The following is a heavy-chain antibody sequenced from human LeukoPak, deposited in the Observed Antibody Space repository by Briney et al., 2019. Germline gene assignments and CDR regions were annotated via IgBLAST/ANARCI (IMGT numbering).Heavy chain of an antibody. D-gene: IGHD6-19*01. CDR3: ARLYSSGWSVVDH. CDR2: IYYSGST. CDR1: GGSISSYY. V-gene: IGHV4-59*01. Sequence: SETLSLTCTVSGGSISSYYWSWIQQPPGKGLEWIGYIYYSGSTNYNPSLKSRVTISVDTSKNQFSPKLSSVTAADTAVYYCARLYSSGWSVVDHWGQGTLVTVSS. J-gene: IGHJ4*02.